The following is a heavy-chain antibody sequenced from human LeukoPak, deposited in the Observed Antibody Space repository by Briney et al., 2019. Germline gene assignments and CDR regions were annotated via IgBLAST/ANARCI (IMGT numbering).Heavy chain of an antibody. CDR1: GGTFSSYA. D-gene: IGHD6-13*01. V-gene: IGHV1-69*13. CDR2: IIPIFGTA. Sequence: GASVKVSCKASGGTFSSYAISWVRQAPGQGLEWMGGIIPIFGTANYAQKFQGRVTITADESTSTAYMELSSLRSEDTAVYYCARAIAAAGMGPNWFDPWGQGTLVTVSS. CDR3: ARAIAAAGMGPNWFDP. J-gene: IGHJ5*02.